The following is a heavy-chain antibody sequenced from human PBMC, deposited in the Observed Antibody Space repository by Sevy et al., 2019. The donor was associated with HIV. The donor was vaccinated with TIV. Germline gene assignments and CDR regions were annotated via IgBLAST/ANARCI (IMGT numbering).Heavy chain of an antibody. J-gene: IGHJ3*02. Sequence: GGSLRLSCEASGFTLSSNAMSWVRQAPGKGLEWVSGISRGGGDTFYADSVKGRFTISRDNSKNTLFLQINSLRAEDTALYYCVKGARYTIPNDAFDIWGQGTMVTVSS. D-gene: IGHD2-2*02. CDR3: VKGARYTIPNDAFDI. CDR2: ISRGGGDT. V-gene: IGHV3-23*01. CDR1: GFTLSSNA.